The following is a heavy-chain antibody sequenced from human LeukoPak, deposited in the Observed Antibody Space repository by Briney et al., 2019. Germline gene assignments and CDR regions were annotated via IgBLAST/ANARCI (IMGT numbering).Heavy chain of an antibody. Sequence: GGSLRPSCAASGFTFSSYGMHWGRQAPGKGLEWGAGIWYDGSNKYYADSVKGRFTISRDNSKNTLYLQMNSLRAEDTAVYYCARRIYEYYYYYGMDVWGQGTTVTVSS. CDR2: IWYDGSNK. V-gene: IGHV3-33*01. J-gene: IGHJ6*02. CDR3: ARRIYEYYYYYGMDV. D-gene: IGHD3-3*01. CDR1: GFTFSSYG.